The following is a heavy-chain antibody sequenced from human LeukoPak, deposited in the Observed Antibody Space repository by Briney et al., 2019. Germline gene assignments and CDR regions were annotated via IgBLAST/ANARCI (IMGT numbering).Heavy chain of an antibody. CDR3: ARGSLYCSGGSCYSGYFDY. D-gene: IGHD2-15*01. J-gene: IGHJ4*02. Sequence: SETLSLTCAVYGGSFGGYYWSWIRQPPGKGLEWIGEINHSGSTNYNPSLKSRVTISVDTSKNQFSLKLSSVTAADTAVYYCARGSLYCSGGSCYSGYFDYWGQGTLVTVSS. CDR1: GGSFGGYY. CDR2: INHSGST. V-gene: IGHV4-34*01.